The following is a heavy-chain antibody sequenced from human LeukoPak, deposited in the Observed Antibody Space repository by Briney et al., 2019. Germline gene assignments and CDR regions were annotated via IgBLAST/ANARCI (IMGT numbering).Heavy chain of an antibody. D-gene: IGHD6-6*01. V-gene: IGHV4-4*02. CDR3: ARPQSVEYSSSSGSDAFDI. Sequence: SETLSLTCAVSGGSISSSNWWSWVRQPPGKGLEWIGEISHSGNTNYNPSLKSRVTISVDTSKNQFSLKLSSVTAADTAVYYCARPQSVEYSSSSGSDAFDIWGQGTMVTVSS. CDR2: ISHSGNT. J-gene: IGHJ3*02. CDR1: GGSISSSNW.